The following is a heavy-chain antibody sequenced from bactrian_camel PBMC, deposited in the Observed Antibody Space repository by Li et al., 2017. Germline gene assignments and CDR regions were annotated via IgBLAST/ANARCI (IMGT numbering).Heavy chain of an antibody. J-gene: IGHJ4*01. Sequence: HVQLVESGGGSVQSGGSLTLSCVASGYSVSEGYMAWFREAPGKRREGVATIDPGGNPNYVDSVKGRFTISKDNANNTMYLEMNSLQLEDTYMYYCAAGFLMRCRADVPHSLYTSWGQGTQVTVS. D-gene: IGHD5*01. CDR1: GYSVSEGY. CDR2: IDPGGNP. CDR3: AAGFLMRCRADVPHSLYTS. V-gene: IGHV3S53*01.